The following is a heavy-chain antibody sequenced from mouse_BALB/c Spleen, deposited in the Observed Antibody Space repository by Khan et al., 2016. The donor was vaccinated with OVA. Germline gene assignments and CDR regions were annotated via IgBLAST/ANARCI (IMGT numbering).Heavy chain of an antibody. CDR3: ARVYGGDFDY. CDR1: GYSITSDYA. D-gene: IGHD1-1*01. V-gene: IGHV3-2*02. CDR2: ISYSGNT. Sequence: EVQLQESGPGLVKPSQSLSLTCTVTGYSITSDYAWNWIRQFPGNTLEWMGFISYSGNTKYNPSLKSRIAITRATSKNQFFLQFNSVTFEDTATYYGARVYGGDFDYWSQGTALTVSS. J-gene: IGHJ2*01.